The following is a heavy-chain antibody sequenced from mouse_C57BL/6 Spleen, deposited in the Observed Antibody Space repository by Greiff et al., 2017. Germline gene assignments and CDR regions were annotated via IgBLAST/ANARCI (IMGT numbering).Heavy chain of an antibody. V-gene: IGHV1-15*01. D-gene: IGHD1-2*01. CDR3: TRDGDGGDYYAMDY. CDR1: GYTFTDYE. Sequence: QVQLQQSGAELVRPGASVTLSCKASGYTFTDYEMHWVKQTPVHGLEWIGAIDPETGGTAYNQKFKGKAILTADKSSSTAYMELRSLTSEDSAVYYCTRDGDGGDYYAMDYWGQGTSVTVSS. J-gene: IGHJ4*01. CDR2: IDPETGGT.